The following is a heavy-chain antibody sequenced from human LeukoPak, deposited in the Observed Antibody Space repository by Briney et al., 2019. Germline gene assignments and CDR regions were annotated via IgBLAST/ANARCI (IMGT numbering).Heavy chain of an antibody. CDR3: ASSPLIENPFDY. V-gene: IGHV1-2*02. CDR2: INPNSGGA. J-gene: IGHJ4*02. CDR1: GYTFIGYY. D-gene: IGHD3-22*01. Sequence: ASVKVSCKASGYTFIGYYIHWVRQAPGQGLEWMGWINPNSGGANYAQMFQGRATMTRHTSISTTYMELSSLRSDDTAVYYCASSPLIENPFDYWGQGTLVTVSS.